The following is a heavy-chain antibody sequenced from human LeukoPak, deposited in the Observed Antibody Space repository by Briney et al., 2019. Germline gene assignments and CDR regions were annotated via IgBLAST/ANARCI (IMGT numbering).Heavy chain of an antibody. CDR2: ISYDGSNK. CDR3: AREPYSSSLGTYYFDY. Sequence: GGSLRLSCAASGFTFSSYAMHWVRQAPGKGLEWVAVISYDGSNKYYADSVKGRFTISRDNSKNTLYLQMNSLRAEDTAVYYCAREPYSSSLGTYYFDYWGQGTLVTVSS. CDR1: GFTFSSYA. D-gene: IGHD6-6*01. J-gene: IGHJ4*02. V-gene: IGHV3-30-3*01.